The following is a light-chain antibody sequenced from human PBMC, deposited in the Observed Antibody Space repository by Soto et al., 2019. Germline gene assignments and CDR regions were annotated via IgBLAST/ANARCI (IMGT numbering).Light chain of an antibody. CDR1: QSLLHSSNNKNY. CDR2: WAS. V-gene: IGKV4-1*01. Sequence: DIVMTQSPDSLAVSLGERATINCKSSQSLLHSSNNKNYLAWYQHKPGQAPKLLISWASTRESGIPDRFSGSRSGKDSTLPIRCLQSEDVGFYYRRQCSGSLALTLRGGTKVEIK. J-gene: IGKJ4*01. CDR3: RQCSGSLALT.